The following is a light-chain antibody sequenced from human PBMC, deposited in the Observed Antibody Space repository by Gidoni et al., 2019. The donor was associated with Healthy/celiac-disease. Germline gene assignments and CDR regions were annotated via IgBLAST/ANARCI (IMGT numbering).Light chain of an antibody. Sequence: DIVMTQSPDSLAVSLGERATINCKSSQSVLYSSNNKNYLAWYQQKPGQPPKLLIYWASTRESGVPDRFSGSGSGTDFTLTISSLQAEDVAVYYCQQYYSTLLIGPGTKVDIK. CDR3: QQYYSTLL. CDR2: WAS. CDR1: QSVLYSSNNKNY. J-gene: IGKJ3*01. V-gene: IGKV4-1*01.